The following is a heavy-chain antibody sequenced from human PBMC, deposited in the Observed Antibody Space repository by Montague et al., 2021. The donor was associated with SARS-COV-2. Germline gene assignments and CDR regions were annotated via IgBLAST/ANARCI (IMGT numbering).Heavy chain of an antibody. CDR3: ARLPRYCSSTACLDY. V-gene: IGHV4-61*03. D-gene: IGHD2-2*01. Sequence: ETLSLTCTVSGVSISRGNYYWSWIRQPPGKGLEWVGYIFHTGKTNYNPSLKSRVTMSIDTSGNYFSLKLTSVTAADTAVYYCARLPRYCSSTACLDYWGQGTLATVSS. CDR2: IFHTGKT. J-gene: IGHJ4*02. CDR1: GVSISRGNYY.